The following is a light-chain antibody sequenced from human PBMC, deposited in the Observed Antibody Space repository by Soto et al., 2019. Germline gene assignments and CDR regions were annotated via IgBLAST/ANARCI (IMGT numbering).Light chain of an antibody. Sequence: EIVMTQSPATLSVSPGERATLSCRASQSVRINLAWYQQKPGQAPRLLIYGASTRATGIPARFSGSGSGTEFTLTISNLQSEDFAVYYCQQYNTSPPITFGQGTRLEIK. J-gene: IGKJ5*01. CDR2: GAS. CDR1: QSVRIN. V-gene: IGKV3-15*01. CDR3: QQYNTSPPIT.